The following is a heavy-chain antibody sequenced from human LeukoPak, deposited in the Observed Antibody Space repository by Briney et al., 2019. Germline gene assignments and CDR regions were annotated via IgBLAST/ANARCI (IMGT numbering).Heavy chain of an antibody. D-gene: IGHD3-3*01. CDR2: IYSGGST. CDR3: ARDRLKEGITIFEYYYYYMDV. J-gene: IGHJ6*03. CDR1: GFTVSSNY. Sequence: PGGSLRLSCAASGFTVSSNYMSWVRQAPGKRLEWVSVIYSGGSTYYADSVNGRFTISRDNSKNTLYLQMNSLRAEDTAVYYCARDRLKEGITIFEYYYYYMDVWGKGTTVTVSS. V-gene: IGHV3-53*01.